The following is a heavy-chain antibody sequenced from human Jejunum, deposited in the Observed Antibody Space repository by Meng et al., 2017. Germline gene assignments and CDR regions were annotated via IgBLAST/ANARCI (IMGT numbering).Heavy chain of an antibody. D-gene: IGHD5-12*01. Sequence: QVQLVQSGAEVEKPGASVKVPCRASGYMFTAYEIHWVRQAPGQRLEWMGWINGGNGNTKYSQRFQDRVSLTRDTSANTAYMELSRLRSEDTAMYYCARINGYDYGHVLDYWGQGTLVTVSS. CDR1: GYMFTAYE. V-gene: IGHV1-3*01. J-gene: IGHJ4*02. CDR2: INGGNGNT. CDR3: ARINGYDYGHVLDY.